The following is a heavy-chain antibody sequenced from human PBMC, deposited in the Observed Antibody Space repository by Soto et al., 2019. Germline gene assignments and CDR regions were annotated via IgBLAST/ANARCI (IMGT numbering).Heavy chain of an antibody. CDR1: GYTLTELS. CDR2: FDPEDGET. V-gene: IGHV1-24*01. D-gene: IGHD6-19*01. CDR3: ATGGSGWYRVYYYGMDV. Sequence: ASVKVSCKVSGYTLTELSMHWVRQAPGKGLEWMGGFDPEDGETIYAQKFQGRVTMTEDTSTDTAYMELSSLRSEDTAVYYCATGGSGWYRVYYYGMDVWGQGTTVTVSS. J-gene: IGHJ6*02.